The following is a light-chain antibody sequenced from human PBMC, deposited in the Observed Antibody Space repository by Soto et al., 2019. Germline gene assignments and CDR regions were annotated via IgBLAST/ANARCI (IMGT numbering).Light chain of an antibody. CDR1: QSISSH. CDR2: TAS. V-gene: IGKV1-39*01. Sequence: DIRMTQSPSSLSVSVGVTVPITCRASQSISSHLNWYQQKPGKAPNLLMYTASNLQSGVPSRFSGSGSGTDFTLTISSLQPEDFATYYCQQSYSTPISFGQGTRLEI. CDR3: QQSYSTPIS. J-gene: IGKJ5*01.